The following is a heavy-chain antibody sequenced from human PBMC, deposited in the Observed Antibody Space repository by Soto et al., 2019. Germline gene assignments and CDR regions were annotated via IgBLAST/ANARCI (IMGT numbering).Heavy chain of an antibody. J-gene: IGHJ4*02. CDR3: ARGNRSSGWYREIYFDY. Sequence: ASVKVSCKASGYTFTSYYMHCVRQAPGQGLEWIGIINPSGVRTSYAQKFQGRVTMTRGTSTSTVYMELSSLRSEDTAVYYCARGNRSSGWYREIYFDYWGEGNLVPVSS. V-gene: IGHV1-46*01. D-gene: IGHD6-19*01. CDR1: GYTFTSYY. CDR2: INPSGVRT.